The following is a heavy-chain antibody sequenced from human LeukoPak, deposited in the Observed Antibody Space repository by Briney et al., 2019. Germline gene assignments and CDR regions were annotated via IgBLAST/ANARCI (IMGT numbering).Heavy chain of an antibody. CDR2: IWYDGSNK. CDR1: GFTFSSYG. J-gene: IGHJ5*02. D-gene: IGHD3-22*01. CDR3: ARDAHYDSSGDNWFDP. Sequence: GGSLRLSCAASGFTFSSYGMHWVRQAPGKGLEWVAVIWYDGSNKYYADSAKGRFTISRDNSKNTLYLQMNSLRAEDTAVYYCARDAHYDSSGDNWFDPWGQGTLVTVSS. V-gene: IGHV3-33*01.